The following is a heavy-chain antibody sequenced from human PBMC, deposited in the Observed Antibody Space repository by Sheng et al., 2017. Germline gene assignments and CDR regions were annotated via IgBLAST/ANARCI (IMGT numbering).Heavy chain of an antibody. CDR1: GGSISSYY. CDR3: ARATGDSSGYYFDY. J-gene: IGHJ4*01. Sequence: QVQLQESGPGLVKPSETLSLTCTVSGGSISSYYWSWIRQPPGKGLEWIGYIYYSGSTNYNPSLKSRVTISVDTSKNQFSLKLSSVTAADTAVYYCARATGDSSGYYFDYWGQEPWSPSPQ. V-gene: IGHV4-59*12. CDR2: IYYSGST. D-gene: IGHD3-22*01.